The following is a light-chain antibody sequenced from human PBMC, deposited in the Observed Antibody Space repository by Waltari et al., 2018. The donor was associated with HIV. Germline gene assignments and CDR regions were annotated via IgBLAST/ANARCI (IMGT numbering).Light chain of an antibody. CDR3: GSYTSSSTLV. V-gene: IGLV2-14*03. CDR2: DVS. CDR1: SSDVGAYNF. Sequence: QSVLTQPPSVSGSPRQSITISCTGTSSDVGAYNFVSWYQQHPGKAPKLMIYDVSSLPSGVSDRFSGSKSGNTASLTISGLQAEDEADYYCGSYTSSSTLVFGGGTKLTVL. J-gene: IGLJ3*02.